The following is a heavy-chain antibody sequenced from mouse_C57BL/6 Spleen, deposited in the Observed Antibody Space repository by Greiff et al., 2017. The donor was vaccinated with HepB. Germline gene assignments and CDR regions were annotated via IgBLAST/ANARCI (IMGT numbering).Heavy chain of an antibody. CDR3: ARQETAQYAMDY. Sequence: EVQLVESGGGLVKPGGSLKLSCAASGFTFSSYTMSWVRQTPEKRLEWVATISGGGGNTYYPDSVKGRFTISRDNAKNTLYLQMSSLRSEDTALYYCARQETAQYAMDYWGQGTSVTVSS. CDR2: ISGGGGNT. CDR1: GFTFSSYT. J-gene: IGHJ4*01. V-gene: IGHV5-9*01. D-gene: IGHD3-2*02.